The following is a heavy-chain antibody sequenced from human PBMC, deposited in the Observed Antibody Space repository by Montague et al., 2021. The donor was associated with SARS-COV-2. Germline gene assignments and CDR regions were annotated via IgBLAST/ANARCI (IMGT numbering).Heavy chain of an antibody. J-gene: IGHJ6*02. CDR3: ARHGLAGANTYYFGLDD. CDR1: GGSISNYY. CDR2: IHYNGST. V-gene: IGHV4-59*08. Sequence: SETLSLTCTVSGGSISNYYWSWSRQPPGKGLEWIVYIHYNGSTSSHPSLKGRVTISIDTSRNQFSLNRSSVTAADTAIYYYARHGLAGANTYYFGLDDWGQGTTVTVS. D-gene: IGHD1-26*01.